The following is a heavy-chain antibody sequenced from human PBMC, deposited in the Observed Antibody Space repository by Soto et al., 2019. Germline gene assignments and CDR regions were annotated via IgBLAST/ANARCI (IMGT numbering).Heavy chain of an antibody. CDR1: GFTFSSYD. D-gene: IGHD7-27*01. Sequence: EVQLLESGGGLVQPGGSLRLSCAASGFTFSSYDMSWVRQAPGKGLEWVATVTGSGGSTYYADSVKGRFTISRDNSKNTLFLQMNSLRADDTALYYCAKWGNDWGYYYYGFNVWGQGTTVTVSS. CDR3: AKWGNDWGYYYYGFNV. CDR2: VTGSGGST. J-gene: IGHJ6*02. V-gene: IGHV3-23*01.